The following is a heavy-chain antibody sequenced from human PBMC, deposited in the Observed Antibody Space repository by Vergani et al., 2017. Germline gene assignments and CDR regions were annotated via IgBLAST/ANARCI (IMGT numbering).Heavy chain of an antibody. CDR2: IWYDGSNN. CDR1: GFTFSSYG. CDR3: ARERRGAAAGHPWDYYDGMDV. Sequence: QVQLVESGGGVVQPGRSLRLSCAASGFTFSSYGMHWVRQAPGKGLEWVAVIWYDGSNNYYADSVKGRFTISRDNSKNTLYLQMNSLRAEDTAVYYCARERRGAAAGHPWDYYDGMDVWGQGTTVTVSS. D-gene: IGHD6-13*01. V-gene: IGHV3-33*01. J-gene: IGHJ6*02.